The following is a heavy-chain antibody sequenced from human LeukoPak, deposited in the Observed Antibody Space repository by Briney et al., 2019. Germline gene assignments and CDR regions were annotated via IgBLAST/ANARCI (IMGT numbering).Heavy chain of an antibody. Sequence: SETLSLTCTVSGVSISPYYWSWIRQPPGKGLEWIGSIYHSGSTYYNPSLKSRVTISVDTSKNQFSLKLSSVTAADTAVYYCARSEMWDSSGWYGGYFDYWGQGTLVTVSS. V-gene: IGHV4-38-2*02. CDR1: GVSISPYY. J-gene: IGHJ4*02. D-gene: IGHD6-19*01. CDR3: ARSEMWDSSGWYGGYFDY. CDR2: IYHSGST.